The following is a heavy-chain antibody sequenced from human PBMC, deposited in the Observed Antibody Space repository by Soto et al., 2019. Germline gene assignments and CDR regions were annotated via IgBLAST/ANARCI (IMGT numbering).Heavy chain of an antibody. V-gene: IGHV3-20*04. CDR1: GFTFDDYG. CDR2: INWNGGST. J-gene: IGHJ5*02. CDR3: ARDDRAGYSYGYRGWFGP. D-gene: IGHD5-18*01. Sequence: EVQLVESGGGVVRPGGSLRLSCAASGFTFDDYGMSWVRQAPGKGLEWVSGINWNGGSTGYADSVKGRFTISRDNAKNSLYLQMNTLRVEDTALYYCARDDRAGYSYGYRGWFGPWGQGTLVTVSS.